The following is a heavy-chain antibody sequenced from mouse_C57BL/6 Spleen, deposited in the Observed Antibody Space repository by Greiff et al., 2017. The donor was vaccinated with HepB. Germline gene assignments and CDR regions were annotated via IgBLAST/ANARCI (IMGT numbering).Heavy chain of an antibody. CDR1: GFTFSSYG. V-gene: IGHV5-6*01. CDR2: ISSGGSYT. CDR3: ADAY. J-gene: IGHJ3*01. Sequence: EVQLVESGGDLVKPGGSLKLSCAASGFTFSSYGMSWVRQTPDKRLEWVATISSGGSYTYYPDSVKGRFTISRDNAKNTLYLQMSSLKSEDTAMYYCADAYWGQGTLVTVSA.